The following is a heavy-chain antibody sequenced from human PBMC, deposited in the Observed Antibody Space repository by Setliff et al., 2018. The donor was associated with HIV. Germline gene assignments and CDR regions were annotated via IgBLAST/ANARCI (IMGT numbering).Heavy chain of an antibody. D-gene: IGHD3-22*01. J-gene: IGHJ3*02. CDR3: ARDQGYYYDSSGYNDAFDI. CDR1: GFPFSSYS. CDR2: ISSSSSTI. Sequence: LRLSCAASGFPFSSYSMNWVRQAPGKGLEWVSSISSSSSTIYYADSVKGRFTISRDNAKNSLYLQMNSLRAEDTAVYYCARDQGYYYDSSGYNDAFDIWGQGTMVTVSS. V-gene: IGHV3-48*04.